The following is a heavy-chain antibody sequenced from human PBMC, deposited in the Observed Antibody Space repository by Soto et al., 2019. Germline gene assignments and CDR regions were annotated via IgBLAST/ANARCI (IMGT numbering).Heavy chain of an antibody. J-gene: IGHJ2*01. Sequence: EVQLVESGGGLVQPGGSLKLSCAASGFTFSDSAMHWVRQASGEGLEWLGRIRSKGNNYATEYGAWLKGRSTTSRADSMTTTYLQMTLPTTEDTAVYYCLRSSSTLAWVFDLWGRGTLVTVSS. CDR2: IRSKGNNYAT. V-gene: IGHV3-73*02. CDR1: GFTFSDSA. D-gene: IGHD2-2*01. CDR3: LRSSSTLAWVFDL.